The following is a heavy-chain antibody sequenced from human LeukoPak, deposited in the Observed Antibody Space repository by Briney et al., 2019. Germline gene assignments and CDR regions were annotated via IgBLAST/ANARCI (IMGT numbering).Heavy chain of an antibody. CDR2: IIPILGIA. J-gene: IGHJ4*02. CDR1: GGTFSSYA. CDR3: ARHHIAARPDYFDY. V-gene: IGHV1-69*04. Sequence: ASVKVSCKASGGTFSSYAISWVRQAPGQGLEWIGRIIPILGIANYAQKFQGRVTITADKSTSTAYMELSSLRSEDTAVYYCARHHIAARPDYFDYWGQGTLVTVSS. D-gene: IGHD6-6*01.